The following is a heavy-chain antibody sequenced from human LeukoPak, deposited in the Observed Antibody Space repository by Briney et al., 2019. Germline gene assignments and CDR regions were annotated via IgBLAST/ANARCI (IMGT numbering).Heavy chain of an antibody. CDR1: GFTVSRSY. J-gene: IGHJ4*02. D-gene: IGHD3-22*01. CDR3: ARAPFYFDSSNYPYFDY. V-gene: IGHV3-53*01. CDR2: IYTSGNT. Sequence: GGSLRLSCAASGFTVSRSYISCVRQAPGKGLEWVSVIYTSGNTYYADSVKGRFTISRDNSKNTLYLQMNSLRAEDTAVYYCARAPFYFDSSNYPYFDYWGQRTLVTVSS.